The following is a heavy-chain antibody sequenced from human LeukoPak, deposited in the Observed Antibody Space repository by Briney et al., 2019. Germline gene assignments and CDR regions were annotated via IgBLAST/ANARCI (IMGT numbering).Heavy chain of an antibody. CDR3: ARGRFNVGWFDP. J-gene: IGHJ5*02. CDR1: GFNFNVYS. V-gene: IGHV3-21*01. CDR2: ISGSSSYI. Sequence: GGSLRLSCAASGFNFNVYSMTWVRQAPGKGLEWVSSISGSSSYIYYADSVKGRFTISRDNAKKSLYLQMNSLRAEDTAVYYCARGRFNVGWFDPWGQGTLVTVSS. D-gene: IGHD2-15*01.